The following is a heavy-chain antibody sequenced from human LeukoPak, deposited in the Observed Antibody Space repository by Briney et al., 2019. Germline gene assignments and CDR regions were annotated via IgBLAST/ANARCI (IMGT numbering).Heavy chain of an antibody. D-gene: IGHD3-10*01. J-gene: IGHJ4*02. CDR1: GVTFSDYN. CDR3: ARDVYYGSGSPRLDY. CDR2: MSRSGDII. V-gene: IGHV3-48*01. Sequence: GGSLRLSCAASGVTFSDYNMNWVRQVPGKGLESVSYMSRSGDIIYYADSVKGRFTISRDNAKNSLYLQMNSLRAEDTAVYYCARDVYYGSGSPRLDYWGQGTLVTVSS.